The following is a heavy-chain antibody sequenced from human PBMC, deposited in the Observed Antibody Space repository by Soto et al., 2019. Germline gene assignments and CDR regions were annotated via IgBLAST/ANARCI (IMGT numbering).Heavy chain of an antibody. D-gene: IGHD4-17*01. CDR3: ARRLYGDYGYWFDP. V-gene: IGHV4-39*01. J-gene: IGHJ5*02. CDR2: IYYSGST. Sequence: SETLSLTCTVSGGSISSSSYYWGWIRQPPGKGLEWIGSIYYSGSTYYNPSLKSRVTISVDTSKNQFSLKLSSVTAADTAVYYCARRLYGDYGYWFDPWGQGTLVTVSS. CDR1: GGSISSSSYY.